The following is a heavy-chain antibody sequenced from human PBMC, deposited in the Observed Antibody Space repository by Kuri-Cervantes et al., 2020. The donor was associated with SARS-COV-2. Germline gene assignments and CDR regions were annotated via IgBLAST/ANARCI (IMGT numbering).Heavy chain of an antibody. D-gene: IGHD4-17*01. Sequence: GGSLRLSCAASGFTFSTYSMTWVRQAPGKGLEWVSSISSSSSQRYYVDSVKGRFTISRDNAKNSLYLQMNSLRAEDTAVYYCARDHGDYYFDYWGQGTLVTVSS. CDR1: GFTFSTYS. CDR2: ISSSSSQR. V-gene: IGHV3-21*01. J-gene: IGHJ4*02. CDR3: ARDHGDYYFDY.